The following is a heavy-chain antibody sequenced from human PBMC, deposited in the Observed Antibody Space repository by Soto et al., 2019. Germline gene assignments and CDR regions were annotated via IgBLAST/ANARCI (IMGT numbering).Heavy chain of an antibody. D-gene: IGHD5-18*01. CDR1: GFSLSTTGVG. CDR2: IYWDDDK. CDR3: AHTTDTPLALDY. J-gene: IGHJ4*02. V-gene: IGHV2-5*02. Sequence: QITLKESGPTLVKPTQTLTLTCTFSGFSLSTTGVGVGWIRQPPGKALDWLALIYWDDDKRYSPSLKSRLTITKDASKNQVVLTMTNMDPVDTATYYCAHTTDTPLALDYWAQGPLVTVSS.